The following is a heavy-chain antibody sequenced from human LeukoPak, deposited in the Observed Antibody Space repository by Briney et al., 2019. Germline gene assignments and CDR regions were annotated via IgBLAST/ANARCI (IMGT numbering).Heavy chain of an antibody. D-gene: IGHD6-13*01. Sequence: GGSLRLPCAASGFTFSSYWMSWVRQAPGKGLEWVANIKQDGSEKYYVDSAKGRFTISRDNAKNSLYLQMNSLRAEDTAVYYCASLYSSSWYPNAFDIWGQGTMVTVSS. CDR1: GFTFSSYW. V-gene: IGHV3-7*01. CDR3: ASLYSSSWYPNAFDI. CDR2: IKQDGSEK. J-gene: IGHJ3*02.